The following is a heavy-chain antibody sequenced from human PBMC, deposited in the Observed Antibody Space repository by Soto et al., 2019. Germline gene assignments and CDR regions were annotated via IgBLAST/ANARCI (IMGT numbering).Heavy chain of an antibody. CDR2: IWYDGSNK. Sequence: GGSLRLSCAASGFTFSSYGMHWVRQAPGKGLEWVAVIWYDGSNKYYADSVKGRFTISRDNSKNTLYLQMNSLRAEDTAVYYCASDRLLRESSYYYYYGMDVWGQGTTVTVSS. V-gene: IGHV3-33*01. D-gene: IGHD6-6*01. CDR1: GFTFSSYG. J-gene: IGHJ6*02. CDR3: ASDRLLRESSYYYYYGMDV.